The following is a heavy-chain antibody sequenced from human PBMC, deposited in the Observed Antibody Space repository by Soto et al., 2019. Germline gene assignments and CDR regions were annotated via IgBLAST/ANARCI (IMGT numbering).Heavy chain of an antibody. Sequence: VQLLQSGGEVRKPGASVKVSCKTSGYTFTNYAINWVRQAPGQGLQWMGWISAYSGDTKYAQRYQDRLKVSTDPSTSTAYMELRSVRSHDTAVYYCARDGRAFSIFGETMDVWGQGTTVTVSS. CDR2: ISAYSGDT. CDR1: GYTFTNYA. V-gene: IGHV1-18*01. CDR3: ARDGRAFSIFGETMDV. D-gene: IGHD3-3*01. J-gene: IGHJ6*02.